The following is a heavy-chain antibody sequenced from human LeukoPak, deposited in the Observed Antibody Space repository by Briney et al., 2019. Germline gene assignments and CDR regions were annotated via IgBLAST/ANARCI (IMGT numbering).Heavy chain of an antibody. V-gene: IGHV3-15*01. Sequence: GGSLRLSCAASGFTFSNAWMSWVRQAPGNGLEWVGRIKSKTDGGTTDYAAPVKGRFTISRDDSKNTLYLQMNSLKTEDKAVYYCTTDLSSNYYDSSGSDAFDIWGQGTMVTVSS. CDR2: IKSKTDGGTT. J-gene: IGHJ3*02. D-gene: IGHD3-22*01. CDR1: GFTFSNAW. CDR3: TTDLSSNYYDSSGSDAFDI.